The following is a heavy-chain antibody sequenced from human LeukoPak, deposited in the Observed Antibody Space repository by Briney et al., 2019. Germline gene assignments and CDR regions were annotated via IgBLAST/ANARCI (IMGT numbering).Heavy chain of an antibody. J-gene: IGHJ6*03. CDR2: ISPYNGNT. Sequence: ASVTVSFKASGYTFLHYDFNWVRQAPGHGLEWVGWISPYNGNTKYKQSLQGRFTMSTDASTTTAYLEMTGLTSDDTAVYYCARDGGVAVAHNYYMDVWGKGTTVTVSS. D-gene: IGHD6-19*01. CDR1: GYTFLHYD. V-gene: IGHV1-18*01. CDR3: ARDGGVAVAHNYYMDV.